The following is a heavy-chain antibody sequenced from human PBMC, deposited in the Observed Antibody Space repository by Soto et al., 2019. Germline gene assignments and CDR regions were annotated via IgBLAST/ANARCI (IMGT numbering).Heavy chain of an antibody. CDR2: IDPSDSYT. J-gene: IGHJ6*02. CDR3: ARSLVGNYDYYGMDV. Sequence: HGESLKISCKGSGYSFTIYWISWVRQMPGKGLEWMGRIDPSDSYTNYSPSFQGHVTISADKSISTAYLQWSSLKASDTAMYYCARSLVGNYDYYGMDVWGQGTTVTVSS. D-gene: IGHD6-6*01. CDR1: GYSFTIYW. V-gene: IGHV5-10-1*01.